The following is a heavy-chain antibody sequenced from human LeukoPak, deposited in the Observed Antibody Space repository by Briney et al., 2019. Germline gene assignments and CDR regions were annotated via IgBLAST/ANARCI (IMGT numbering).Heavy chain of an antibody. CDR1: GFIISSYS. J-gene: IGHJ4*02. CDR3: ATYYYDSSGYKLLDY. D-gene: IGHD3-22*01. Sequence: GGSLRLSCAASGFIISSYSMNWVRQAPGKGLEWVSYISSSSSTIYYADSVKDRFTISRDNAKNSLYLQMNSLRAEDTAVYYCATYYYDSSGYKLLDYWGQGTLVTVSS. CDR2: ISSSSSTI. V-gene: IGHV3-48*04.